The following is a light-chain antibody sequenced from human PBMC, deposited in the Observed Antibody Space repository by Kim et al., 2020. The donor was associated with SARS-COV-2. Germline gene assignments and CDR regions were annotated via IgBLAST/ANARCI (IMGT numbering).Light chain of an antibody. V-gene: IGKV4-1*01. CDR2: WAS. CDR3: QQYYTTSPT. J-gene: IGKJ1*01. Sequence: DIVMTQSPDSLAVSLGERATINCKSSQSVLYSSNNKNYLAWYQQKPGQPPNLLIYWASTRESGVPDRFSGSGSGTDFTLTISSLQAEDVAVYYCQQYYTTSPTFVRGTKVDIK. CDR1: QSVLYSSNNKNY.